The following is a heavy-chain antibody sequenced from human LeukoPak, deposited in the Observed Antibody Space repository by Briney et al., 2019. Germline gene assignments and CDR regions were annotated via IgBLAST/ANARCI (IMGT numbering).Heavy chain of an antibody. CDR1: GGSISSGGYY. V-gene: IGHV4-31*03. J-gene: IGHJ5*02. D-gene: IGHD3-22*01. CDR3: AREAFAMIITGWFDP. CDR2: IYYSGST. Sequence: SQTLSLTCTVSGGSISSGGYYWSWIRQHPGKGLEWIGYIYYSGSTYYNPSLKSRVTISVDTSKNQFSLKLSSVTAADTAVYYCAREAFAMIITGWFDPWGQGTLVTVSS.